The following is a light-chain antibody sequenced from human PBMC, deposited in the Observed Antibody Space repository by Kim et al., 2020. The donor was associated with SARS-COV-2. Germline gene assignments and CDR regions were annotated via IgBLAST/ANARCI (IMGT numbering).Light chain of an antibody. J-gene: IGKJ2*01. Sequence: LSLSPGESATPSGRASQSIGSSFAWYQHKPGQAPRLLIYDAFNRATGIPARFSGSGSGTDFTLTISSLEPEDFAVYYCQQRSNWYTFGQGTKLEI. CDR3: QQRSNWYT. CDR2: DAF. CDR1: QSIGSS. V-gene: IGKV3-11*01.